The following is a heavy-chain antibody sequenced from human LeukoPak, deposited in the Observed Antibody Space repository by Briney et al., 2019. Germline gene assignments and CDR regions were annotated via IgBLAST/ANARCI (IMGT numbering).Heavy chain of an antibody. CDR1: GGSFSGYY. J-gene: IGHJ4*02. Sequence: KPSETLSLTCAVYGGSFSGYYWSWIRQPPGKGLEWIGEIDHSGSTNYNPSLKSRVTISVDTSKNQFSLKLSSVTAADTAVYYCARDSPSWGYGPLDYWGQGTLVTVSS. CDR3: ARDSPSWGYGPLDY. D-gene: IGHD5-18*01. CDR2: IDHSGST. V-gene: IGHV4-34*01.